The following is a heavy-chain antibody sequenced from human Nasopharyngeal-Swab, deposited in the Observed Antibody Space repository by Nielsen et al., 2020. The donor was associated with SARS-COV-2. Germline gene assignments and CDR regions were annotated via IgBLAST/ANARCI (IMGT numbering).Heavy chain of an antibody. V-gene: IGHV4-31*03. CDR1: GGSISSGGYY. D-gene: IGHD3-3*01. CDR2: IYYSGST. Sequence: SETLSLTCTVSGGSISSGGYYWSWIRQHPGKGLEWIGYIYYSGSTYYNPSLKSRVTISVDTSKSQFSLKLSSVTAADTAVYYCARAGTIFGVVIIHFDYWGQGTLVTVPQ. J-gene: IGHJ4*02. CDR3: ARAGTIFGVVIIHFDY.